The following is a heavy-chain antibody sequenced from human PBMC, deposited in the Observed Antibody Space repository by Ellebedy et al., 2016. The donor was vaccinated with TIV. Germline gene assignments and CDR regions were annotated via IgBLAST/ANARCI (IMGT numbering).Heavy chain of an antibody. CDR3: AKEGRGYSYGYYYYYGMDV. CDR2: IYYSGST. D-gene: IGHD5-18*01. Sequence: MPSETLSLTCTVSGGSISSYYWSWIRQPPGKGLEWIGYIYYSGSTNYNPSLKSRVTISVDTSKNQFSLKLSSVTAADTAVYYCAKEGRGYSYGYYYYYGMDVWGQGTTVTVSS. CDR1: GGSISSYY. V-gene: IGHV4-59*01. J-gene: IGHJ6*02.